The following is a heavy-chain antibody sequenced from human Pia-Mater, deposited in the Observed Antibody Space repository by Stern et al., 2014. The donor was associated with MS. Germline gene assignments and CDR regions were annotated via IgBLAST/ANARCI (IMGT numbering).Heavy chain of an antibody. Sequence: QITLKESGPALVKPTQTLTLTCTFSGFSLSTSGMCVSWIRQPPGKALEXLALIDWDDDKYYSTSPKARPTIYKDTSQNTVVLTMTNMAPVDTATYYCARLTVTSNYGMDVWGQGTTVTVSS. J-gene: IGHJ6*02. CDR1: GFSLSTSGMC. CDR3: ARLTVTSNYGMDV. CDR2: IDWDDDK. D-gene: IGHD4-11*01. V-gene: IGHV2-70*01.